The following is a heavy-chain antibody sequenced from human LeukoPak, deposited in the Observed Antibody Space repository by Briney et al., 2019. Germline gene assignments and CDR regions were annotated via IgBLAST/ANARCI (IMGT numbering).Heavy chain of an antibody. Sequence: SETLSLTCDASKYSISDGHYWGWIRQPPGKGLEWIANAFQSGSTYYSPPLRSRVTVSVDTSKNQFSLMVRSVTAADTAVYYWVRGGASRWGTNIFDFWGQGKLVTVSS. D-gene: IGHD1-1*01. CDR2: AFQSGST. CDR3: VRGGASRWGTNIFDF. J-gene: IGHJ4*02. CDR1: KYSISDGHY. V-gene: IGHV4-38-2*01.